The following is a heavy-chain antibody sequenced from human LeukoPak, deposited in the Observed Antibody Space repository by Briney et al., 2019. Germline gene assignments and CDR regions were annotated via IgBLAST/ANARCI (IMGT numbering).Heavy chain of an antibody. CDR1: GFTINNYA. D-gene: IGHD6-6*01. V-gene: IGHV3-23*01. CDR2: TSASGAST. J-gene: IGHJ4*02. Sequence: GGSLRLSCVVSGFTINNYAMSWVRQAPGKGLEWVSATSASGASTYYADSVKGRFTISRDISKNTLYLQMNSLRDEDTALYYCAKAGAYSSSSYDYWGQGALVTVSS. CDR3: AKAGAYSSSSYDY.